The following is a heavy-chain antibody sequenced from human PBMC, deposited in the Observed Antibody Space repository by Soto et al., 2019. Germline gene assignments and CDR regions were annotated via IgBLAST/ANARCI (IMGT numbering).Heavy chain of an antibody. CDR2: IFHSGST. CDR3: ARIPGVPDAIDGFDI. J-gene: IGHJ3*02. V-gene: IGHV4-4*02. CDR1: SGSISSSNW. D-gene: IGHD2-2*02. Sequence: SETLSLTCAVSSGSISSSNWWSWVRQPPGKGLEWIGEIFHSGSTKYNASLKSRVTILVDKSKNQFSLNLTSVTAADTAVYYCARIPGVPDAIDGFDIWGQGTLVTVSS.